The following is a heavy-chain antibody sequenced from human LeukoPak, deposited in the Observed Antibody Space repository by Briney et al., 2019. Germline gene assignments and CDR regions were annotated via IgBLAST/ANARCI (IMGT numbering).Heavy chain of an antibody. J-gene: IGHJ4*02. CDR1: GFTSSSYA. CDR2: ISGGGSIT. CDR3: AKGSYYDSSSPFYFDY. D-gene: IGHD3-22*01. V-gene: IGHV3-23*01. Sequence: GGSLRLSCVASGFTSSSYAMSWVRQAPGKGLEWVSAISGGGSITYYADSVKGRFTISRDNSENTLYLQMNSLRAEDTAVYYCAKGSYYDSSSPFYFDYWGQGTLVTVSS.